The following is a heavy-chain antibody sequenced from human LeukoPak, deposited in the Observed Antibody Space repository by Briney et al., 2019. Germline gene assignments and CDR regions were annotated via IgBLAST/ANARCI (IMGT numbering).Heavy chain of an antibody. Sequence: GGSLRLSCAASGFTFSSYWMSWVRQAPGKGLEWVANIKPDGSEKDYVDSVKGRFTISRDNAKNSLYLQVNSLRAEDTAVYYCARVSTHSGTMFYFDYWGQGTLVTVSS. CDR3: ARVSTHSGTMFYFDY. CDR2: IKPDGSEK. V-gene: IGHV3-7*01. CDR1: GFTFSSYW. D-gene: IGHD3-10*01. J-gene: IGHJ4*02.